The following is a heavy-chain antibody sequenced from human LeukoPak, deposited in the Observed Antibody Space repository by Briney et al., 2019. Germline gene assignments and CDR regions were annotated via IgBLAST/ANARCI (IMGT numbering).Heavy chain of an antibody. J-gene: IGHJ4*02. CDR2: INAGNGNT. CDR3: AREPEYDSSDW. D-gene: IGHD3-22*01. V-gene: IGHV1-3*01. CDR1: GYTFTSYA. Sequence: ASVKVSCKASGYTFTSYAMHWVRQAPGQRLEWMGWINAGNGNTKYSQKFQGRVTMTTDTSTSTAYMELRSLRSDDTAVYYCAREPEYDSSDWWGQGTLVTVSS.